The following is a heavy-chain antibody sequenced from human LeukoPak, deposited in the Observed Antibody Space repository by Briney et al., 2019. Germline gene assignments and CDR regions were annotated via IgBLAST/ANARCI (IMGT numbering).Heavy chain of an antibody. V-gene: IGHV6-1*01. CDR3: ARSTGNFDF. D-gene: IGHD4-17*01. CDR2: TYYRSKWFN. Sequence: SQTLSLTCGISGDSVSSKSAAWNWIRQSPSRGLEWLGRTYYRSKWFNDYAVSVKSRITVNPDTSKNQLSLQLTSVTPEDTALYYCARSTGNFDFWGQGLLVTVSS. CDR1: GDSVSSKSAA. J-gene: IGHJ4*02.